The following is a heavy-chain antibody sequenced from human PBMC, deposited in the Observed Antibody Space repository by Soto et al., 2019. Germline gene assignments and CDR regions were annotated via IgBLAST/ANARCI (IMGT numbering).Heavy chain of an antibody. CDR3: ARDVGATGD. J-gene: IGHJ4*02. CDR2: SNAGNGYT. D-gene: IGHD1-26*01. CDR1: GYTFTSYA. Sequence: QVQLVQSGAEVKKPGASVKVSCKASGYTFTSYAMHWVRQAPGQRLVWMGWSNAGNGYTKYSQKFKGSVTITRDTYASTSYMELSSLRSEDTAVYYCARDVGATGDWGQGTLVTVSS. V-gene: IGHV1-3*01.